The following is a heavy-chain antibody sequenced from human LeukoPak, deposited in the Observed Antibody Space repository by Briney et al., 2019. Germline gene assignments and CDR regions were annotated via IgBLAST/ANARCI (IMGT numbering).Heavy chain of an antibody. CDR3: ARAANCGGDCYSDY. J-gene: IGHJ4*02. V-gene: IGHV1-69*05. Sequence: SVKVSCKASGGTFSSYAISWLRQAPGQGLEWMGRIIPIFGTANYAQKFQGRVTITTDESTSTAYMELSSLRSEDTAVYYCARAANCGGDCYSDYWGQGTLVTVSS. D-gene: IGHD2-21*02. CDR1: GGTFSSYA. CDR2: IIPIFGTA.